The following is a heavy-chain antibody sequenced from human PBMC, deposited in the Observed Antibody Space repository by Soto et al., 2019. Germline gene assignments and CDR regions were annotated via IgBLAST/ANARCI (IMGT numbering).Heavy chain of an antibody. CDR1: GYTFTSYA. CDR2: INAGNGNT. J-gene: IGHJ5*02. V-gene: IGHV1-3*01. CDR3: ARDVVFGWELQANCFDL. Sequence: ASVKVSCKASGYTFTSYAMHWVRQAPGQRLEWMGWINAGNGNTKYSQKFQGRVTITRDTSASTAYMELSSLRSEDTAVYYCARDVVFGWELQANCFDLWGQGTLVTVSS. D-gene: IGHD1-26*01.